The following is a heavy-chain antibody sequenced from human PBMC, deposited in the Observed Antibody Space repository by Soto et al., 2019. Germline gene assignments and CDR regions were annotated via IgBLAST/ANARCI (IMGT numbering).Heavy chain of an antibody. CDR1: GFSLGTSGVA. D-gene: IGHD6-13*01. CDR3: VHSSRLYSDPPNSPYYFDF. CDR2: IYWDDDK. Sequence: QITLKESGPTLVKPTQTLTLTCSLSGFSLGTSGVAVGWIRQPPGKALEWLALIYWDDDKRYSPSLKSRLTITKDTSKTKVVFIMTNMDPKDTATYYCVHSSRLYSDPPNSPYYFDFWGQGTLVTVSS. J-gene: IGHJ4*02. V-gene: IGHV2-5*02.